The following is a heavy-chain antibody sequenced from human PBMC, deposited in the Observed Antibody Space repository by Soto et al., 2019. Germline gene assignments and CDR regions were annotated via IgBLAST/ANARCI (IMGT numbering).Heavy chain of an antibody. D-gene: IGHD3-22*01. CDR3: AKDAFRYYYDSSGYSFLLDY. CDR1: GFTFSSYA. J-gene: IGHJ4*02. CDR2: ISGSGGST. V-gene: IGHV3-23*01. Sequence: PGGSLRLSCAASGFTFSSYAMSWVRQAPGKGLEWVSAISGSGGSTYYADSVKGRFTISRDNSKNTLYLQMNSLRAEDTAVYYCAKDAFRYYYDSSGYSFLLDYWGQGTLVTVSS.